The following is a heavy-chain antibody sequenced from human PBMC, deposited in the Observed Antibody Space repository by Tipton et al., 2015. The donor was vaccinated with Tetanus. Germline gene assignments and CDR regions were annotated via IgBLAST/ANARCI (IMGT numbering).Heavy chain of an antibody. CDR1: GFTFSSYW. CDR2: INSDGSST. CDR3: ARDYGDYLNWFDP. V-gene: IGHV3-74*01. D-gene: IGHD4-17*01. Sequence: SLRLSCAASGFTFSSYWMHWVRQAPGQGLVWVSRINSDGSSTSYADSVKGLFTISRDNSKNTLYLQMNSLRAEDTAVYYCARDYGDYLNWFDPWGQGTLVTVSS. J-gene: IGHJ5*02.